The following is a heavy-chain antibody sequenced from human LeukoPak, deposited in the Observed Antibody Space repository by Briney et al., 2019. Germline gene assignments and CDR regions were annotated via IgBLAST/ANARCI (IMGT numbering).Heavy chain of an antibody. D-gene: IGHD3-22*01. V-gene: IGHV5-51*01. CDR1: GYSFTSYW. CDR2: IHPTDSDI. CDR3: ARLLSITMIEDF. Sequence: GESLKISCKGSGYSFTSYWIGWVRQMPGKGLEWMGVIHPTDSDIRYSPSFQGQVTISADKSINTAYLQWSSLKASDTAMYYCARLLSITMIEDFWGQGTLVTVSS. J-gene: IGHJ4*02.